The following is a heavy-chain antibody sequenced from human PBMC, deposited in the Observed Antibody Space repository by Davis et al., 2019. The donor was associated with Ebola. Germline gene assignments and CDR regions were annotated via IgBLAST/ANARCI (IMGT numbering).Heavy chain of an antibody. D-gene: IGHD3-10*01. CDR3: ARDSMEEWFGEANYFDY. J-gene: IGHJ4*02. V-gene: IGHV1-18*01. CDR2: ISAYNGNT. Sequence: ASVKVSCKASGYTFTSYGISWVRQAPGQGLEWMGWISAYNGNTNYAQKLQGRVTMTTDTSTSTAYMELRSLRSDDTAVYYCARDSMEEWFGEANYFDYWGQGTLVTVSS. CDR1: GYTFTSYG.